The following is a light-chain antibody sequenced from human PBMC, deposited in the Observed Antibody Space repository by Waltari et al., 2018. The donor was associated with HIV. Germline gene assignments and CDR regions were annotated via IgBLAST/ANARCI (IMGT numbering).Light chain of an antibody. CDR3: AAWDDSLHGGV. V-gene: IGLV1-44*01. CDR1: SSNIGRNT. Sequence: QPELPQPPSASGTPGPRVTFSCSGSSSNIGRNTVNWYQHLPRTAPKLLIYNNNQRPSWVPDRFSGSKAGTSASLAITGLQSEDEADYYCAAWDDSLHGGVFGTGTKVTVL. J-gene: IGLJ1*01. CDR2: NNN.